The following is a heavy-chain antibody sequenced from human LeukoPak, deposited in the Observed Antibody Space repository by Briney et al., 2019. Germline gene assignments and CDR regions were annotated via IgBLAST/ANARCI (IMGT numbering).Heavy chain of an antibody. J-gene: IGHJ6*03. CDR1: GGSISSYY. V-gene: IGHV4-59*01. D-gene: IGHD5-12*01. Sequence: SETLSLTCTVSGGSISSYYWSWIRQPPGKGLEWIGYIHYSGSTHYNPSLKSRVTISVDTSKNQVSLKLRSVTAADTAVYYCARTTEGYAGGPGYAYYYYMDVWGKGTTVTISS. CDR2: IHYSGST. CDR3: ARTTEGYAGGPGYAYYYYMDV.